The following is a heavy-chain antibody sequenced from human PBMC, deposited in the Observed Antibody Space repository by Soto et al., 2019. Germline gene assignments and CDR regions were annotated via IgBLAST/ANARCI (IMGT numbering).Heavy chain of an antibody. CDR2: ISSNGGST. CDR1: GFTFSSYA. Sequence: GGSLRLSCSASGFTFSSYAMHWVRQAPGKGLEYVSAISSNGGSTYYADSVKGRFTISRDNSKNTLYLQMSSLRAEDTAVYYCVKDLAGYSGYDDWFDPWGQGTLVTVSS. CDR3: VKDLAGYSGYDDWFDP. J-gene: IGHJ5*02. V-gene: IGHV3-64D*08. D-gene: IGHD5-12*01.